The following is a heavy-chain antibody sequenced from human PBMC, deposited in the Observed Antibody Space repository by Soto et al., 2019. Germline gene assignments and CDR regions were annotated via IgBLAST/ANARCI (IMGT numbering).Heavy chain of an antibody. J-gene: IGHJ6*02. V-gene: IGHV3-43*01. D-gene: IGHD1-1*01. CDR2: ISWDGGST. CDR3: AKAVEYYYYGMDV. CDR1: GFTFDDYT. Sequence: LRLSCAASGFTFDDYTMHWVRQAPGKGLEWVSLISWDGGSTYYADSVKGRFTISRDNSKNSLYLQMNSLRTEDTALYYCAKAVEYYYYGMDVWGQGTTVTVSS.